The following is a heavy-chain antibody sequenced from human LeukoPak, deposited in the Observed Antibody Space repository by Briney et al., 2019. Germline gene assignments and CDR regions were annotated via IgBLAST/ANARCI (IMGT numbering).Heavy chain of an antibody. D-gene: IGHD3-22*01. CDR3: ARDADGSSGLDY. V-gene: IGHV3-74*01. J-gene: IGHJ4*02. Sequence: GGSLRLSCAASGFTFSSYWMHWVRQTPGKWLVWVSRINSDGSSTTYADSVKGRFTISRDNAKNTLYLQMNSLRAEDTAVYYCARDADGSSGLDYWGQGTLVTVSS. CDR2: INSDGSST. CDR1: GFTFSSYW.